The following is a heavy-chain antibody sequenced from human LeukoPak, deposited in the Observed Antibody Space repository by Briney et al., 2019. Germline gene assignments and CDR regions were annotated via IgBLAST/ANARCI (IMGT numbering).Heavy chain of an antibody. J-gene: IGHJ4*02. V-gene: IGHV3-21*04. D-gene: IGHD2-2*01. CDR2: ISSSSSYI. CDR3: ARDLGYCSGTSCYYNCYYDD. Sequence: GGSLRLSCAASGFTFSSYSMNWVRQAPGKGLEWVSSISSSSSYIYYADSVKGRFTISRDNAKNSLYLQMNSLRAEDTALYYCARDLGYCSGTSCYYNCYYDDWGRGTLVTVSS. CDR1: GFTFSSYS.